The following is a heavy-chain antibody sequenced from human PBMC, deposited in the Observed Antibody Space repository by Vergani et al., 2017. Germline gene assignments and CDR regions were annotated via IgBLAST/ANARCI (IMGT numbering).Heavy chain of an antibody. CDR3: ARSRIVVVPAAMNY. CDR1: GFTFSNAW. J-gene: IGHJ4*02. CDR2: IKSKTDGGTT. Sequence: EVQLVESGGGLVKPGGSLRLSCAASGFTFSNAWMSWVRQAPGKGLEWVGRIKSKTDGGTTDYAAPVKGRFTISRDASKNTLYLQMNSLRAEDTAVYYCARSRIVVVPAAMNYWGQGTLVTVSS. V-gene: IGHV3-15*01. D-gene: IGHD2-2*01.